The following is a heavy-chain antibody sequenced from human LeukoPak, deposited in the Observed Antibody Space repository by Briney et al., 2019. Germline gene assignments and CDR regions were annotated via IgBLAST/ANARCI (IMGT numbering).Heavy chain of an antibody. Sequence: PSETLSLTCTVSGGSISSYYWSWIRQPPGKGLEWIGSIYYSGSTYYNPSLKSRVTISVDTSKNQFSLKLSSVTAADTAVYYCARDLGMITFGGVIVIGHWGQGTLVTVSS. D-gene: IGHD3-16*02. CDR2: IYYSGST. J-gene: IGHJ4*02. CDR3: ARDLGMITFGGVIVIGH. V-gene: IGHV4-39*07. CDR1: GGSISSYY.